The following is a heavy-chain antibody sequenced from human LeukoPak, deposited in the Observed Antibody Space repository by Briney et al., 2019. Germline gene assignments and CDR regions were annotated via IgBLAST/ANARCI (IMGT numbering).Heavy chain of an antibody. J-gene: IGHJ4*02. Sequence: PSETLSLTCTVSGGSISSYYWGWIRQPPGKGLECIGYISYSGSTNYNPSLKSRATISVDTSKNQFSLQLNSVTAADTAVYYCARDLGRADYWGQGTLVTVSS. CDR2: ISYSGST. D-gene: IGHD7-27*01. CDR1: GGSISSYY. V-gene: IGHV4-59*01. CDR3: ARDLGRADY.